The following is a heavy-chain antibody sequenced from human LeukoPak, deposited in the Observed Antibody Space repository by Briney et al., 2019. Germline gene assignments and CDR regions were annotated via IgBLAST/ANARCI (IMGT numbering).Heavy chain of an antibody. CDR3: ARDTVGVTDY. D-gene: IGHD1-26*01. V-gene: IGHV3-7*01. CDR2: IKKDGSQK. J-gene: IGHJ4*02. CDR1: GFTFSTYW. Sequence: GGSLRLSCAASGFTFSTYWMSWVRQAPGRGLEWVANIKKDGSQKYYVDSVKGRFTISRDNAKNSLYLQMNSLRAEDTALYYCARDTVGVTDYWGQGTLVTVSS.